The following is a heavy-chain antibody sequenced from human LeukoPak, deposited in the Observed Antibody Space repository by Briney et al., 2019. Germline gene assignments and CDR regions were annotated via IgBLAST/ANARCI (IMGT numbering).Heavy chain of an antibody. CDR1: GGSFSGYY. V-gene: IGHV4-34*01. D-gene: IGHD4-23*01. J-gene: IGHJ3*02. CDR2: INHSGST. Sequence: SETLSLTCAVYGGSFSGYYWSWIRQPPGKGLEWIGEINHSGSTNYNPSLKSRVTISVDTSKNQFSLKLSSVTAADTAVYYCARDFHYGGNGDDAFDIWGQGTMVTVSS. CDR3: ARDFHYGGNGDDAFDI.